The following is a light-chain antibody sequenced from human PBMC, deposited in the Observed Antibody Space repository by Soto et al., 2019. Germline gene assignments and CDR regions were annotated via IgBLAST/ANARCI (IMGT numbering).Light chain of an antibody. CDR3: SSYRSSSTPYYV. CDR2: EVS. CDR1: SSDVGGYNS. J-gene: IGLJ1*01. V-gene: IGLV2-14*03. Sequence: QSALTQPASVSGSPGQSITISCTGTSSDVGGYNSVSWYQQHPGKAPKLMIYEVSNRPSGVSNRFSGSKPGNTASLTISGLQAEDESDYYCSSYRSSSTPYYVFGTGTKVTVL.